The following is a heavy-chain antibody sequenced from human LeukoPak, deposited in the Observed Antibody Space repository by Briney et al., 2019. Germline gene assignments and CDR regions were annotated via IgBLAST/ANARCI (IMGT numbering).Heavy chain of an antibody. V-gene: IGHV1-69*04. CDR3: ARGAAAAGYYYYYGMDV. J-gene: IGHJ6*02. CDR1: GGTFSSYA. D-gene: IGHD6-13*01. Sequence: GSSVKVSCKASGGTFSSYAISWVRQAPGQGLEWMGRIIPIFGIANYAQKFQGRVTITADKSMSTAYMELSSLRSEDTAVYYCARGAAAAGYYYYYGMDVWGQGTTVTVSS. CDR2: IIPIFGIA.